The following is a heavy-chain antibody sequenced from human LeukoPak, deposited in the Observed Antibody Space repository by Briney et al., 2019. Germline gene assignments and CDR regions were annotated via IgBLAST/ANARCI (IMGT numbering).Heavy chain of an antibody. CDR1: GGSISSSNW. J-gene: IGHJ5*02. CDR2: IYHSGST. D-gene: IGHD2-2*01. Sequence: SETLSLTCAVSGGSISSSNWWSWVRQPPGKGLEWIGEIYHSGSTNYNPSLKSRVTISVDRSKNQFSLKLSSVTAADTAVYYCARGVGYCSSTSCYDWFDPWGQGTLVTVSS. V-gene: IGHV4-4*02. CDR3: ARGVGYCSSTSCYDWFDP.